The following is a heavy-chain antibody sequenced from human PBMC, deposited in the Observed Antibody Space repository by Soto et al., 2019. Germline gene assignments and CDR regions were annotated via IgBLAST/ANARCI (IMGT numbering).Heavy chain of an antibody. J-gene: IGHJ4*02. CDR3: ARDRGTTAPIDY. D-gene: IGHD4-17*01. CDR1: GFTFSDYY. Sequence: GGSLRISCAASGFTFSDYYMSWIRQAPGKGLEWVSYISSSGSTIYYADSVKGRFTIPRDNAKNSLYLQMNSLRAEDTAVYYCARDRGTTAPIDYWGQGTLVTVSS. CDR2: ISSSGSTI. V-gene: IGHV3-11*01.